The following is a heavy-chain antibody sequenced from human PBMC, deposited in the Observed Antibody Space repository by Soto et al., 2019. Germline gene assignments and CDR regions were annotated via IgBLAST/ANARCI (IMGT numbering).Heavy chain of an antibody. CDR2: FSSYNGDA. Sequence: SVKVSCKASGYTFSNYGISWVRQAPGQGLEWMGWFSSYNGDARYAQNLQGRVTMTTDTSTSTAYMELWSLRSDDTAVYYCAREDSGGLDYWGQGTLVTVS. CDR3: AREDSGGLDY. J-gene: IGHJ4*02. D-gene: IGHD1-26*01. CDR1: GYTFSNYG. V-gene: IGHV1-18*01.